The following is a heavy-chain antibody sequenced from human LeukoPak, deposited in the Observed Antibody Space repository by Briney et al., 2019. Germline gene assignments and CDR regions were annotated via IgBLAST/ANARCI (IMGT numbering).Heavy chain of an antibody. J-gene: IGHJ3*02. CDR2: IGTAGDT. CDR1: GFTFSSYD. CDR3: ARESIDSRMGDDAFDI. Sequence: PGGSLRLSCAASGFTFSSYDMHWVRQATGKGLEWVSAIGTAGDTYYPGSVKGRFTISRENAKNSLYLQMNSLRAGDTAVYYCARESIDSRMGDDAFDIWGQGTMVTVSS. V-gene: IGHV3-13*01. D-gene: IGHD3-16*01.